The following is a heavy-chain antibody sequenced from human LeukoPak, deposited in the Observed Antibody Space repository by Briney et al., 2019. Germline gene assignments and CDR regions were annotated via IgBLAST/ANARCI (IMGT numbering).Heavy chain of an antibody. CDR1: GGSISSYY. V-gene: IGHV4-4*07. D-gene: IGHD3-16*01. CDR2: IYISGST. Sequence: SETLSLTCTVSGGSISSYYWSWIRQPAGKGLEWIGRIYISGSTNYNPSLKSRVTMSVDTSKNQFSLKLSSVTAADTAVYYCARETSQKGAHYMDVWGKGTTVTISS. CDR3: ARETSQKGAHYMDV. J-gene: IGHJ6*03.